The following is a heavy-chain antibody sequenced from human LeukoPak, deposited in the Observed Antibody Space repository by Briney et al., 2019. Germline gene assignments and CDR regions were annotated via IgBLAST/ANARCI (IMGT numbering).Heavy chain of an antibody. D-gene: IGHD3-9*01. V-gene: IGHV3-23*01. CDR1: GFTFSSYA. J-gene: IGHJ4*02. Sequence: GGSLRLSCAASGFTFSSYAMSWVRQAPGTGPEWDSPISGSGGSTYYADSVKGRFTISRDNSKNTLYLQMNSLRAEDTAVYYCAKDLGLGRYFDWLSGLVDYWGQGTLVTVSS. CDR2: ISGSGGST. CDR3: AKDLGLGRYFDWLSGLVDY.